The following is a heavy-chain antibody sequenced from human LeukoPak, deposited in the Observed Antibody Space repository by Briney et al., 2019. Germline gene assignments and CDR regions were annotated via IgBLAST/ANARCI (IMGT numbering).Heavy chain of an antibody. V-gene: IGHV4-59*12. D-gene: IGHD2-2*01. CDR1: GGSISGYY. Sequence: SETLSLTCTVSGGSISGYYWSWIRQPPGKGLEWIGYIFSSGSTNYNPSLKSRVTISVDKSKNQFSLKLSSVTAADTAVYYCARDKRIVVVPAARGGNWFDPWGQGTLVTVSS. CDR2: IFSSGST. CDR3: ARDKRIVVVPAARGGNWFDP. J-gene: IGHJ5*02.